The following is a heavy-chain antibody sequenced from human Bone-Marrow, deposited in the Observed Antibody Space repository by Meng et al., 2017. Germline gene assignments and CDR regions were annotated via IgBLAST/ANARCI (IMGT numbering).Heavy chain of an antibody. V-gene: IGHV1-69*06. CDR1: GGTFSSYA. Sequence: SVKVSCKASGGTFSSYAISWVRQAPGQGLEWMGGIIPIFGTANYAQKFQGRVTITADKSTSTAYMELSSLRSEDTAVYYCARGWLQFRFFFGYWGQGTLVTVSS. CDR3: ARGWLQFRFFFGY. D-gene: IGHD5-24*01. CDR2: IIPIFGTA. J-gene: IGHJ4*02.